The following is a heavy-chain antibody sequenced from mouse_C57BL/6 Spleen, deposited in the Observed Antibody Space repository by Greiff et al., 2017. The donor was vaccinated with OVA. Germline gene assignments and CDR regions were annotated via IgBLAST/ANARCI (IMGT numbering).Heavy chain of an antibody. CDR2: INPGSGGT. D-gene: IGHD1-1*01. V-gene: IGHV1-54*01. CDR3: ARGYGSSYGFAY. Sequence: VQVVESGAELVRPGTSVKVSCKASGYAFTNYLIEWVKQRPGQGLEWIGVINPGSGGTNYNEKFKGKATLTADKSSSTAYMQLSSLTSEDSAVYFCARGYGSSYGFAYWGQGTLVTVSA. J-gene: IGHJ3*01. CDR1: GYAFTNYL.